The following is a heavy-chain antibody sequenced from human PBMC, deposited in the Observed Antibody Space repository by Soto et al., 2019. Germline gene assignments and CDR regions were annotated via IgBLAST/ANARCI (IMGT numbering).Heavy chain of an antibody. J-gene: IGHJ4*02. CDR1: GFTSSSYG. V-gene: IGHV3-30*18. Sequence: PGGSLRLSCAASGFTSSSYGMHWVRQAPGKGLEWVAVISYDGSNKYYADSVKGRFTISRDNSKNTLYLQMNSLRAEDTAVYYCAKEAATGGYYFDYWGQGTLVTVSS. CDR2: ISYDGSNK. D-gene: IGHD3-16*01. CDR3: AKEAATGGYYFDY.